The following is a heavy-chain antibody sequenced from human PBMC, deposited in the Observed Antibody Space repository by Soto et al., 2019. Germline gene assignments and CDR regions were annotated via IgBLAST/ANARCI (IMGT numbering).Heavy chain of an antibody. Sequence: QVQLVESGGGVVQPGRSLRLSCAASGFTFSSYGMHWVRQAPGKGLEWVAVISYDGSNKYYADSVKGRFTISRDNSKNTLYLHMNSLRAEDKAVYSCATDRYAYQLLPDYYYYYGMDVWGQGTTVTVSS. J-gene: IGHJ6*02. CDR1: GFTFSSYG. D-gene: IGHD2-2*01. CDR3: ATDRYAYQLLPDYYYYYGMDV. CDR2: ISYDGSNK. V-gene: IGHV3-30*03.